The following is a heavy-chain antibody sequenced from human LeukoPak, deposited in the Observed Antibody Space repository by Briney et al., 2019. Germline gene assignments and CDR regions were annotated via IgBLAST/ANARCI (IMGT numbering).Heavy chain of an antibody. Sequence: GESLRLSCAASGFTFSNAWVSWVRQAPGKGLEWVGRIKSKTDGGTTDYAAPVKGRFTISRDDSKNTLYLQMNSLKTEDTAVYYCTTSIMITFGGVIVTHFDYWGQGTLVTVSS. CDR1: GFTFSNAW. V-gene: IGHV3-15*01. D-gene: IGHD3-16*02. J-gene: IGHJ4*02. CDR3: TTSIMITFGGVIVTHFDY. CDR2: IKSKTDGGTT.